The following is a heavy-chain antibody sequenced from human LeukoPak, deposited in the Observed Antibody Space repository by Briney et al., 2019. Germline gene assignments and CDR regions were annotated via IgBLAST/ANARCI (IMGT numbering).Heavy chain of an antibody. J-gene: IGHJ3*02. CDR2: IFPADSST. Sequence: GESLKISCKASGYSFTTYWIGWVRQMPRKGLEWMGIIFPADSSTRYSPSFQGQVSVSADKSMTTAYLQWSSLKASDTAMYFCARWVTADRGKKDAFDIWGQGTMVTVSS. CDR3: ARWVTADRGKKDAFDI. V-gene: IGHV5-51*01. D-gene: IGHD2-21*02. CDR1: GYSFTTYW.